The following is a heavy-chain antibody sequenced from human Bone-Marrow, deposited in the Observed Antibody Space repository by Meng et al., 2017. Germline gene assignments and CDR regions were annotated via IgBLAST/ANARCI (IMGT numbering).Heavy chain of an antibody. J-gene: IGHJ4*02. D-gene: IGHD3-22*01. CDR1: GFTFSSYA. V-gene: IGHV3-30*04. Sequence: GGSLRLSCAASGFTFSSYAMHWVRQAPGKGLEWVAVISYDGSNKYYADSVKGRFTISRDNSKNTLYLQMNSLRAEDTAVYYCAKWARRPRGAWKYYYDSSGYTDYWGQGTLVTVSS. CDR3: AKWARRPRGAWKYYYDSSGYTDY. CDR2: ISYDGSNK.